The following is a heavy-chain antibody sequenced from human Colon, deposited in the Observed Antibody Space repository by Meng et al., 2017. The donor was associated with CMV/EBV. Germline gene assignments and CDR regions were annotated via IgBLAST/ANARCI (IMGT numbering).Heavy chain of an antibody. J-gene: IGHJ4*02. CDR1: GFTFSNYW. V-gene: IGHV3-74*01. CDR3: ASTIVVEPGVRTDY. D-gene: IGHD2-2*01. CDR2: LTTDGRST. Sequence: GGSLRLSCVGSGFTFSNYWMHWVRQAPGKGPVWVSRLTTDGRSTSYADSVKGRFTISRDNGKNMLYLQMNSLRVEDTAVYYCASTIVVEPGVRTDYWGQGTLVTVSS.